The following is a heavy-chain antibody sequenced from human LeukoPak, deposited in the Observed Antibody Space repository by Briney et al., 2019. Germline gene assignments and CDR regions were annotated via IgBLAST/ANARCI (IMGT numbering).Heavy chain of an antibody. CDR1: GFTFSSYA. CDR3: ARKINAGWRDAFDI. D-gene: IGHD6-19*01. J-gene: IGHJ3*02. Sequence: PGGSLRLSCAASGFTFSSYAMHWVRQAPGKGLEYVSAISSNGGSTYYANSVKGRFTISRDNSKNTLYLQMGSLRAEDTAVYYCARKINAGWRDAFDIWGQGTMVTVSS. CDR2: ISSNGGST. V-gene: IGHV3-64*01.